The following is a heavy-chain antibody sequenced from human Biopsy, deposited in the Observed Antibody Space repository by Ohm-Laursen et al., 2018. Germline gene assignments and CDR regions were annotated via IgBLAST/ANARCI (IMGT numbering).Heavy chain of an antibody. CDR1: GFRFDDYA. CDR3: VKSAYSSGFWGASDY. V-gene: IGHV3-9*01. CDR2: ISWSSGTI. D-gene: IGHD6-19*01. Sequence: SLRLSCSASGFRFDDYAMQWVRQAPGKGLEWVSGISWSSGTIGYADSVKGRFTVSRDNAKNSLFLQMNSLRVEDTALYYCVKSAYSSGFWGASDYWGQGTLVTVSS. J-gene: IGHJ4*02.